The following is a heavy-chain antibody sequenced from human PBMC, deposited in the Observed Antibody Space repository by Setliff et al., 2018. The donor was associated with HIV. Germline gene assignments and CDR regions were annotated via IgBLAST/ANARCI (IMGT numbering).Heavy chain of an antibody. Sequence: PSETLSLTCTVSGGSISSGGYYWSWIRKHPGKGLEWIGYIYYSGSTYYNPSLKSRVTISVDTSKNQFSLKLSSVTAADTALYYCARGGAVPTLGIPYYYSFYGMDVWGLGTTVTVSS. CDR1: GGSISSGGYY. CDR3: ARGGAVPTLGIPYYYSFYGMDV. CDR2: IYYSGST. J-gene: IGHJ6*02. D-gene: IGHD4-17*01. V-gene: IGHV4-31*03.